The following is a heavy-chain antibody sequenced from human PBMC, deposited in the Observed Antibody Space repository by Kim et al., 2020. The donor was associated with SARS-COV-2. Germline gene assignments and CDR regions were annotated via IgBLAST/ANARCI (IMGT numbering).Heavy chain of an antibody. CDR2: IIPIFGTA. D-gene: IGHD3-22*01. CDR3: ASEFRGYDSSGYYSGAFDI. J-gene: IGHJ3*02. V-gene: IGHV1-69*13. CDR1: GGTFSSYA. Sequence: SVKVSCKASGGTFSSYAISWVRQAPGQGLEWMGGIIPIFGTANYAQKFQGRVTITADESTSTAYMELSSLRSEDTAVYYCASEFRGYDSSGYYSGAFDIWGQGTMVTVSS.